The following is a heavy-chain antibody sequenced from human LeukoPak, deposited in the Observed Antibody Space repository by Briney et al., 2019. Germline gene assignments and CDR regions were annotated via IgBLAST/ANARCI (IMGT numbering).Heavy chain of an antibody. Sequence: SETLSLTCTVSGGSISSHYWSWIRQPPGKGLEWIGFIYYSGSTNYNPSLKSRVTISVDTSRTQFSLKLSSVTAADTAVYYCARGRRYYYGSGSVSHWFDPWGQGTLVTVSS. V-gene: IGHV4-59*11. CDR2: IYYSGST. CDR1: GGSISSHY. CDR3: ARGRRYYYGSGSVSHWFDP. D-gene: IGHD3-10*01. J-gene: IGHJ5*02.